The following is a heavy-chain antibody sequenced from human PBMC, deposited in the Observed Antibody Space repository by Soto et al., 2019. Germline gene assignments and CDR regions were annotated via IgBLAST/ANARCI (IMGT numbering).Heavy chain of an antibody. CDR2: ISAYNGNT. J-gene: IGHJ4*02. Sequence: ASVKVSFKASCYTFTSYFISVLRQSPLQGLEWMGWISAYNGNTNYAQKLQGRVTITTDTSTSTAYMELRSLRSDDTAVYYCARDTYDFSSGYYQDYWGQGTLVTVSS. V-gene: IGHV1-18*01. D-gene: IGHD3-3*01. CDR1: CYTFTSYF. CDR3: ARDTYDFSSGYYQDY.